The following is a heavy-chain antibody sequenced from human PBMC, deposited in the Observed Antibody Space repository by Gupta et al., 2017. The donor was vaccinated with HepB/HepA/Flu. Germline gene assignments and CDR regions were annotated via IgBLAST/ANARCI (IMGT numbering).Heavy chain of an antibody. V-gene: IGHV3-23*01. CDR1: GFTLSSYA. CDR2: ISGSGGSA. J-gene: IGHJ4*02. D-gene: IGHD6-13*01. Sequence: EVQLLESGGGLVQPGGSLRLSCAVSGFTLSSYAMSWVRQAPGKGLEWVSGISGSGGSAYYADSGKGRFTISRDNFKDTRYLEMNSLRAEETAIYYCAKDVGSSWYNEAYFDYGGQGTLVTVSS. CDR3: AKDVGSSWYNEAYFDY.